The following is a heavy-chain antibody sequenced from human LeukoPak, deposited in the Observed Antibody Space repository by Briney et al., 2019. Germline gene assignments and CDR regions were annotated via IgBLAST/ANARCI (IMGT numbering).Heavy chain of an antibody. Sequence: SETLSLTCAVYGDSFSGYYWAWMRQPPGKGLEWIGEINHSGSTYYNPSLTSRVTISVDTSKNQFSLKLTSVTAADTAVYYCGSGDNGGEYWGQGTLVTVSS. CDR1: GDSFSGYY. V-gene: IGHV4-34*01. CDR2: INHSGST. J-gene: IGHJ4*02. D-gene: IGHD3-16*01. CDR3: GSGDNGGEY.